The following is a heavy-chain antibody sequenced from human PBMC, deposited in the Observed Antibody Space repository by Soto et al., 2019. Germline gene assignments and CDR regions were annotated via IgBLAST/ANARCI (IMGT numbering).Heavy chain of an antibody. J-gene: IGHJ4*02. D-gene: IGHD6-19*01. V-gene: IGHV3-30-3*01. CDR2: ISYDGSNK. Sequence: QVQLVESGGGVVQPGRSLRLSCAASGFTFSSYAMHWVRQAPGKGLEWVVVISYDGSNKYYADSVKGRFTISRDNSKNTLYLQMHSLRAEDTAVYYCARDKREQWLSTVDYWGQGTLVTVSS. CDR1: GFTFSSYA. CDR3: ARDKREQWLSTVDY.